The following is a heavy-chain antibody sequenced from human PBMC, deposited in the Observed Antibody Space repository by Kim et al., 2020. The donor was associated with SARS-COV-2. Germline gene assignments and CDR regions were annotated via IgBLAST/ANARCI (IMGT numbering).Heavy chain of an antibody. CDR2: ISYDGSNK. V-gene: IGHV3-30*18. J-gene: IGHJ4*02. CDR1: GFTFSSYG. D-gene: IGHD2-21*02. Sequence: GGSLRLSCAASGFTFSSYGMHWVRQAPGKGLEWVAVISYDGSNKYYADSVKGRFTISRDNSKNTLYLQMNSLRAEDTAVYYCAKDHWVVGTASALHYWGQGTLVTVSS. CDR3: AKDHWVVGTASALHY.